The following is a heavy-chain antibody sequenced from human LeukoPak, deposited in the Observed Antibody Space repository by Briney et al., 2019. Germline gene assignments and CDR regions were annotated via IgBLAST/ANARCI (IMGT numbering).Heavy chain of an antibody. J-gene: IGHJ6*03. V-gene: IGHV3-64*01. CDR1: GFTFSSYA. D-gene: IGHD1-1*01. CDR2: ISSNGGST. Sequence: GGSLRLSCAASGFTFSSYAMHWVRQAPGKGLEYVSAISSNGGSTYYANSVKGRFTISRDNSKNTLYLQMNSLRVEDTAIYYCARDPYNGAYSEGYYYYYMDVWGKGTTVTVSS. CDR3: ARDPYNGAYSEGYYYYYMDV.